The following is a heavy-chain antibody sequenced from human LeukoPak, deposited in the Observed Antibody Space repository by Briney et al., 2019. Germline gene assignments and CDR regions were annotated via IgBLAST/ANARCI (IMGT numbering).Heavy chain of an antibody. CDR1: GGSISSSSYY. J-gene: IGHJ6*03. V-gene: IGHV4-39*07. CDR2: IYYSGST. Sequence: PSETLSLTCTVSGGSISSSSYYWGWIRQPPGKGLEWIGSIYYSGSTYYNPSLKSRVTISVDTSKNLFSLKLSSVTAADTAVYYCARDLTPLRFLEWSYYMDVWGKGTTVTVSS. D-gene: IGHD3-3*01. CDR3: ARDLTPLRFLEWSYYMDV.